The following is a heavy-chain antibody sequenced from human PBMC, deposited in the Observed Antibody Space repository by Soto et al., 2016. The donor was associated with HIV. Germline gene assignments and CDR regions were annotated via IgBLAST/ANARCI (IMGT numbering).Heavy chain of an antibody. J-gene: IGHJ5*02. Sequence: EVQLVESGGGLVRPGGSLRLSCAASGFTFDDYGMSWVRQAPGKGLEWVSGINWNGDNTGYKDSVRGRFTISRDNANNSLYLQMKSLRVEDTAFYYCARDNVGARGVNPYNWFDPWGQGTLVTVSS. V-gene: IGHV3-20*04. D-gene: IGHD3-10*01. CDR2: INWNGDNT. CDR1: GFTFDDYG. CDR3: ARDNVGARGVNPYNWFDP.